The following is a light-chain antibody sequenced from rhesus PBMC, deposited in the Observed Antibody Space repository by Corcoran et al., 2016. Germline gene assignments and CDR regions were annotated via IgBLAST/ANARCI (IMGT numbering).Light chain of an antibody. CDR2: GAS. V-gene: IGKV3-42*01. CDR3: QQEYTWPLT. J-gene: IGKJ4*01. Sequence: EIVMTQSPATLSLSPGERATLSCRASQSVTSSLAWYQQKPGQTPKLLIYGASSRATGIPERFSGGGAGTEFTLTIRRLDPGGVGVYYCQQEYTWPLTFGGGTKVEL. CDR1: QSVTSS.